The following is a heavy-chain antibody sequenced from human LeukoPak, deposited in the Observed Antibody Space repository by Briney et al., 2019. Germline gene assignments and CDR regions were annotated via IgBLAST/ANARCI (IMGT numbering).Heavy chain of an antibody. D-gene: IGHD2-21*01. CDR1: GGSISSSNW. Sequence: SETLSLTCAVSGGSISSSNWWSWVRQPPGKGLEWIGEIYHSGSTNYNPSLKSRVTISVDKSKNQFSLKLSSVTAADTAIYYCAREMCGGSCYLNSKGFAFDIWGQGTMVTVSP. CDR3: AREMCGGSCYLNSKGFAFDI. J-gene: IGHJ3*02. CDR2: IYHSGST. V-gene: IGHV4-4*02.